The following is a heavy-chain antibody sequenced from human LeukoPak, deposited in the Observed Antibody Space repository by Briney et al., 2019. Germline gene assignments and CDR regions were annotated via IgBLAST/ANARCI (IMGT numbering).Heavy chain of an antibody. CDR2: IYYSGST. CDR1: GGSISSYY. Sequence: PSETLSLTCTVSGGSISSYYWSWIRQPPGKGLEWIGYIYYSGSTNYNPSLKSRVTISVDTSKNQFSLKLSSVSAADTAVYYCARDARYYDSSGYYYFYFDYWGQGTLVTVSS. J-gene: IGHJ4*02. V-gene: IGHV4-59*12. D-gene: IGHD3-22*01. CDR3: ARDARYYDSSGYYYFYFDY.